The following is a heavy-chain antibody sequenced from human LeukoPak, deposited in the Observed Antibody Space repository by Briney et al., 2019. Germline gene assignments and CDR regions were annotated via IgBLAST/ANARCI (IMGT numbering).Heavy chain of an antibody. CDR3: AILGPPADC. CDR1: GDSVSSKSAA. V-gene: IGHV6-1*01. J-gene: IGHJ1*01. D-gene: IGHD3/OR15-3a*01. CDR2: TDYRSKWNN. Sequence: SQTLSLTCAISGDSVSSKSAAWNWIRQSPSRGLECLGRTDYRSKWNNEYAVSLKGRITINPDISKNQFSLQLNSVTPEDRAVYYCAILGPPADCWGQGTLTTVSS.